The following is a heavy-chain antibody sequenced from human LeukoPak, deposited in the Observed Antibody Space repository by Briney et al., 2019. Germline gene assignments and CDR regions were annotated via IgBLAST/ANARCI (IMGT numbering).Heavy chain of an antibody. CDR2: IYYSGST. D-gene: IGHD4-17*01. J-gene: IGHJ1*01. Sequence: SETLSLTCTVSGGSISSGDYYWSWIRQPPGTGLEWIGYIYYSGSTYYNPSLKSRVTISVDTSKNQFPLKLSSVTAADTAVYYCARTPPSPYGDSSYFQHWGQGTLVTVSS. CDR1: GGSISSGDYY. V-gene: IGHV4-30-4*01. CDR3: ARTPPSPYGDSSYFQH.